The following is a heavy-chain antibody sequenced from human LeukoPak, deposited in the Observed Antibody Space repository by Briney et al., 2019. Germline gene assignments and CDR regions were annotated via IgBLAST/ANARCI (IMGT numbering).Heavy chain of an antibody. V-gene: IGHV3-30*18. CDR1: GFTFGSYG. CDR2: TSHDGSNT. Sequence: PGGSLRLSCAASGFTFGSYGMHWIRQAPGKGLEWVAVTSHDGSNTYYVDSVKGRFIISRDNSKNTLYLQMNSLRAEDTAEYYRGKTVVGFLNPPGEYYGMDVWGQGTTVTVSS. D-gene: IGHD3-3*01. CDR3: GKTVVGFLNPPGEYYGMDV. J-gene: IGHJ6*02.